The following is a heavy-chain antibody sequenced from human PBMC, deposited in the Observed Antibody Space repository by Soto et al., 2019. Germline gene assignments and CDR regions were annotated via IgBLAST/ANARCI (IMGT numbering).Heavy chain of an antibody. Sequence: PVGSLRLSCAASGFTFDDYAMHWVRQAPGKGLEWVSGISWNSGSIGYADSVKGRFTISRDNAKNSLYLQMNSLRAEDTALYYCAKDMYSSHHYGMDVWGQGTTVTVSS. CDR1: GFTFDDYA. CDR2: ISWNSGSI. V-gene: IGHV3-9*01. J-gene: IGHJ6*02. D-gene: IGHD6-13*01. CDR3: AKDMYSSHHYGMDV.